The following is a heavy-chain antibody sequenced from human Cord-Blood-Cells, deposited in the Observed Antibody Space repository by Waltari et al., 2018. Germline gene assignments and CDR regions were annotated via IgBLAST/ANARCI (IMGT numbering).Heavy chain of an antibody. Sequence: EVQLVESGGGLVQPGGSLKLSCAASGFTFSGSAMPWVRQASGHGLEWVGRIRSKANSYATAYAASVKGRFTISRDDSKNTAYLQMNSLKTEDTAVYYCTRSDTATYHEGYYGMDVWGQGTTVTVSS. CDR1: GFTFSGSA. CDR2: IRSKANSYAT. D-gene: IGHD5-18*01. V-gene: IGHV3-73*02. J-gene: IGHJ6*02. CDR3: TRSDTATYHEGYYGMDV.